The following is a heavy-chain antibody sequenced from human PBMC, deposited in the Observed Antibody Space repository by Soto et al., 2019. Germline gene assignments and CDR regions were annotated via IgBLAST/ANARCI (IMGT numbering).Heavy chain of an antibody. Sequence: QVQLQESGPGLVKPSGTLSLTCTVSGDSISSTKWWSWVRQPPGKGLEWIGEVYHSGSTNYNPSLKRRVIISVDNSKNQCSLRLNSVTAADTAVYYCTRDALGGVVDLWGRGTLVTVSS. CDR3: TRDALGGVVDL. D-gene: IGHD3-16*01. V-gene: IGHV4-4*02. J-gene: IGHJ2*01. CDR1: GDSISSTKW. CDR2: VYHSGST.